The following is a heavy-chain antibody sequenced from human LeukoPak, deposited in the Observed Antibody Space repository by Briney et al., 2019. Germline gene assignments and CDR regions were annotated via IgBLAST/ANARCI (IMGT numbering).Heavy chain of an antibody. CDR1: GGTFSSYA. D-gene: IGHD5-18*01. CDR2: INPNSGGT. Sequence: ASVKVSCKASGGTFSSYAISWVRQAPGQGLEWMGWINPNSGGTNYAQKFQGRVTMTRDTSISTAYMELSRLRSDDTAVYYCARSPLRGYSYGLDYWGQGTLVTVSS. CDR3: ARSPLRGYSYGLDY. J-gene: IGHJ4*02. V-gene: IGHV1-2*02.